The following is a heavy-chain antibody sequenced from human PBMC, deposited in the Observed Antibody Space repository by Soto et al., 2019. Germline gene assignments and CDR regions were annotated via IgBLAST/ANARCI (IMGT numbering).Heavy chain of an antibody. V-gene: IGHV4-30-4*01. J-gene: IGHJ6*02. CDR2: IYYSGNT. CDR1: GGSISSGYYY. CDR3: ASSSLYGMDV. Sequence: SETLSLTCSVSGGSISSGYYYWSWIRQPPGKGLEWIGNIYYSGNTYYHPSLKSRLIISIDTSKNHYYLKVGSLTAADTAVYYCASSSLYGMDVCGQGPTVTVSS.